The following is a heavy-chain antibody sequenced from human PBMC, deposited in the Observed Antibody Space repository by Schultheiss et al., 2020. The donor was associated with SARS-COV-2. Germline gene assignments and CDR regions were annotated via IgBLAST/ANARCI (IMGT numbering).Heavy chain of an antibody. D-gene: IGHD3-3*01. CDR1: GGSISSSSYY. J-gene: IGHJ6*03. V-gene: IGHV4-39*07. CDR3: ARVPRFYYMDV. CDR2: IYTSGST. Sequence: SETLSLTCTVSGGSISSSSYYWGWIRQPPGKGLEWIGRIYTSGSTNYNPSLNSRVTMSVDTSKNQFSLKLSSVTAADTAVYYCARVPRFYYMDVWGKGTTVTVSS.